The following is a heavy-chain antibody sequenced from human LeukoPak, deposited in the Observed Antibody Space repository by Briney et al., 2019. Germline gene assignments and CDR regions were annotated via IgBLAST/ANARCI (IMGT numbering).Heavy chain of an antibody. D-gene: IGHD5-18*01. Sequence: SETLSLTCTVSGGSISSYYWSWIRQPPGKGLEWIGYIYYSGSTNYNPSLKSRVTISVDTSKNQFSLKLSSVTAADTAVYYCAKDQGYSYTSIDYWGQGTLVTVSS. CDR2: IYYSGST. J-gene: IGHJ4*02. CDR3: AKDQGYSYTSIDY. CDR1: GGSISSYY. V-gene: IGHV4-59*01.